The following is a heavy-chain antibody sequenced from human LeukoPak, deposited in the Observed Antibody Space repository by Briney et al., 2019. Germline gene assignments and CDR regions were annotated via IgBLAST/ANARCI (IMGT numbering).Heavy chain of an antibody. Sequence: GRSLRLSCAASGFTFNNYAMSWVRQAPGKGLEWVSAISGSGGSTYYADSVKGRFTISRDNSKNTLYLQMNSLRAEDTAVYYCAKGRAPHSSSWYYFDYWGQGTLVTVSS. V-gene: IGHV3-23*01. CDR2: ISGSGGST. D-gene: IGHD6-13*01. CDR1: GFTFNNYA. J-gene: IGHJ4*02. CDR3: AKGRAPHSSSWYYFDY.